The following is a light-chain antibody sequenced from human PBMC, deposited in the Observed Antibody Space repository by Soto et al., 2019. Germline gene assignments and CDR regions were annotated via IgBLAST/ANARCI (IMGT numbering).Light chain of an antibody. V-gene: IGKV3-11*01. J-gene: IGKJ4*02. CDR2: DTS. Sequence: EIVLTQTPATLSLSPGQRATLSCWASQSVKTYLMWYQHKHGQAPRLLIYDTSNRATGIPDRFSGSGSGTGFTLTISNLKPEDSAVYYCQQRGNSITFGGGTKVEI. CDR3: QQRGNSIT. CDR1: QSVKTY.